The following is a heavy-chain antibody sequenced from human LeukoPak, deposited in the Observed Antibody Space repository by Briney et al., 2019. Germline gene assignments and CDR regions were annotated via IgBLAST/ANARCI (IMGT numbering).Heavy chain of an antibody. Sequence: GESLKISCKGSGYSFTSYWIGWVRQMPGKGLEWMGIIYPGDSDTSYSPSFQGQVTISADKSISTAYLQWSSLKASDTAMYYCARSTPYDFWSGYYVNSWFDPWGQGTLVTVSS. CDR2: IYPGDSDT. CDR3: ARSTPYDFWSGYYVNSWFDP. D-gene: IGHD3-3*01. J-gene: IGHJ5*02. CDR1: GYSFTSYW. V-gene: IGHV5-51*01.